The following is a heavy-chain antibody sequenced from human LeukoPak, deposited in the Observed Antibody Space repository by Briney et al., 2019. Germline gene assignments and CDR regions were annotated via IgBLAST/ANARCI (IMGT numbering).Heavy chain of an antibody. CDR2: ITFNSDNT. Sequence: GGSLRLSCATSGFIFSNFGMTWVRQAPGKGLEWVSAITFNSDNTYYADSVKGRFTISRANSRNTVYLQMNSLRGDDTAFYYCARSSGRGAVSDNAYWGQGTLVTVSS. V-gene: IGHV3-23*01. D-gene: IGHD3-10*01. CDR1: GFIFSNFG. CDR3: ARSSGRGAVSDNAY. J-gene: IGHJ4*02.